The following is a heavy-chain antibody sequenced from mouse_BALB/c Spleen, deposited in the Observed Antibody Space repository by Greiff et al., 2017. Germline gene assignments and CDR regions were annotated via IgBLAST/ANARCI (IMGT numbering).Heavy chain of an antibody. J-gene: IGHJ4*01. D-gene: IGHD2-14*01. CDR2: IWADGST. Sequence: QVQLKESGPGLVAPSQSLSITCTVSGFSFTSYGVHWVRQPPGKGLEWLGVIWADGSTNYNSALMYRLSISKDNSTRQVFLKMNSLQTDDTAMYYCAREGDYRYDDAMDYWGQGTSVTVSS. CDR1: GFSFTSYG. V-gene: IGHV2-9*02. CDR3: AREGDYRYDDAMDY.